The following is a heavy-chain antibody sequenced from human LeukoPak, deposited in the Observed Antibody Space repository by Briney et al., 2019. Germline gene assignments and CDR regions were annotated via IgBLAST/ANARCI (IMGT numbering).Heavy chain of an antibody. Sequence: TGGSLRLSCTASGFAFAEHGMSWVRQVPGKGLEWVSGINWSGGSTGYADPLRGRFTISRDNAKNSLYLQMDSLRAEDTAVYYCARNQRRLDYWGQGTLVTVSS. CDR2: INWSGGST. V-gene: IGHV3-20*04. CDR1: GFAFAEHG. D-gene: IGHD1-14*01. CDR3: ARNQRRLDY. J-gene: IGHJ4*02.